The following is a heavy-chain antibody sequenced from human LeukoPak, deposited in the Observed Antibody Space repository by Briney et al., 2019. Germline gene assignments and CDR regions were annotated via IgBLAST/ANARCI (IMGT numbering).Heavy chain of an antibody. CDR3: ARGVGGADY. CDR1: GFTFSKYW. CDR2: INQDGAEK. J-gene: IGHJ4*02. D-gene: IGHD2-21*01. V-gene: IGHV3-7*01. Sequence: PGGSLRLSCAASGFTFSKYWMNWVRQAPGKGLEWVANINQDGAEKYYVDSVKGRFTISRDNAKNSLYLQMNSLRVEDTAVYYCARGVGGADYWGQGTLVTVSS.